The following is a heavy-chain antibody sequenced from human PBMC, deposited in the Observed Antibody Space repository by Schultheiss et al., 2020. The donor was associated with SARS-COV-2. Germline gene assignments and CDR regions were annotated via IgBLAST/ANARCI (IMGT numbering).Heavy chain of an antibody. CDR1: GFTFSSYA. D-gene: IGHD2-15*01. J-gene: IGHJ6*02. CDR2: ISYDGSNK. CDR3: ARSASRIYYYYGMDV. Sequence: GGSLRLSCAASGFTFSSYAMHWVRQAPGKGLEWVAVISYDGSNKYYADSVKGRFTISRDNAKNSLYLQMNSLRAEDTAVYYCARSASRIYYYYGMDVWGQGTTVTVSS. V-gene: IGHV3-30*07.